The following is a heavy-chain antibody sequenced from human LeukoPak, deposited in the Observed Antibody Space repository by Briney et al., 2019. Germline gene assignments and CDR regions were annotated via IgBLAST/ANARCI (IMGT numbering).Heavy chain of an antibody. J-gene: IGHJ5*02. Sequence: GESLKISCKGSGSRFTSYWIGWVRQMPGKGLEWMGIIYPGDSDTRYSPSFQGQVTISADKSISTAYLQWSSLKASDTAMYYCASSYSSSSGDPNWFDPWGQGTLVTVSS. V-gene: IGHV5-51*01. CDR2: IYPGDSDT. CDR3: ASSYSSSSGDPNWFDP. D-gene: IGHD6-6*01. CDR1: GSRFTSYW.